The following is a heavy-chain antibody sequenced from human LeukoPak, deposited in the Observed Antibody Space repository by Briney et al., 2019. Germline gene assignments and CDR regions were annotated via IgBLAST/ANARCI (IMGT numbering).Heavy chain of an antibody. CDR1: GGSISSYY. D-gene: IGHD4-17*01. Sequence: ASETLSLTCTVSGGSISSYYWSWIRQPAGKGLEWIGRIYTSGSTNYNPSLKSRVTISVDTSKNQFSLKLSSVTAADTAVYYCARETLRLTTVTTPYYYFDYWGQGTLVTVSS. V-gene: IGHV4-4*07. CDR3: ARETLRLTTVTTPYYYFDY. J-gene: IGHJ4*02. CDR2: IYTSGST.